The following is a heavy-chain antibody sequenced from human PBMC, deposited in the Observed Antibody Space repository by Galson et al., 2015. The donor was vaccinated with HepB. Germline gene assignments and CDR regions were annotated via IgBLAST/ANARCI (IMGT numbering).Heavy chain of an antibody. D-gene: IGHD6-19*01. Sequence: SLRLSCAGSGYTFSNFAMNWVRQAPGKGLEWVAIMSGDGSSTFYNESVKGRFTVSRDNSKNTLFLRMNSLRAEDTAVYYCTKGLWLGTYGMDVWGQGTTVIVSS. CDR3: TKGLWLGTYGMDV. V-gene: IGHV3-23*01. CDR1: GYTFSNFA. J-gene: IGHJ6*02. CDR2: MSGDGSST.